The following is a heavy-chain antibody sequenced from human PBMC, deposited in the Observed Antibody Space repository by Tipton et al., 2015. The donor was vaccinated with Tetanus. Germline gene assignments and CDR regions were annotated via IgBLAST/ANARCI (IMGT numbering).Heavy chain of an antibody. Sequence: TLSLTCAVSGGSISSGDYSWSWIRQPPGKGLEWIGYIYNSGSTYYNPSPKCRVTISEDRTKNQISLRLRSVTAAATAVYYCARHLYVYWFDPWGQGALVTVSS. D-gene: IGHD3-10*02. J-gene: IGHJ5*02. CDR3: ARHLYVYWFDP. CDR1: GGSISSGDYS. V-gene: IGHV4-30-2*01. CDR2: IYNSGST.